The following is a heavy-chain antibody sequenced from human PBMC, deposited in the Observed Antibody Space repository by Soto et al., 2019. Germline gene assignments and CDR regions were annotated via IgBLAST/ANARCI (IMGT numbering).Heavy chain of an antibody. CDR3: ARGYCTNGVCPFAFDI. J-gene: IGHJ3*02. Sequence: QVQLQESGPGLVKPSQTLSLTCTVSGGSISSGGYYWSWIRQHPGKGLGWIGYIYYSGSTYYNPSLKSRVTLSVDTSKNQFTLKLSSVTAADTAVYYCARGYCTNGVCPFAFDIWGQGTMVTVSS. CDR2: IYYSGST. V-gene: IGHV4-31*03. CDR1: GGSISSGGYY. D-gene: IGHD2-8*01.